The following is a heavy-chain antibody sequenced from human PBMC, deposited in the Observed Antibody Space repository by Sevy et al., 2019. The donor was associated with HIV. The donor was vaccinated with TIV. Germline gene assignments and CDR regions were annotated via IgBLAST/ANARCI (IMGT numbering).Heavy chain of an antibody. V-gene: IGHV3-73*01. CDR1: GFTFSGSA. J-gene: IGHJ4*02. D-gene: IGHD6-19*01. CDR2: IRNKANSSAT. Sequence: GGSLRLSCAASGFTFSGSAMHWVRQASGKGLEWVGRIRNKANSSATAYAASVKGRFTISRDDSKNTAYLQMNSLETEDTAVYYCVGGSYSSGWYFDYWGQGTLVTVSS. CDR3: VGGSYSSGWYFDY.